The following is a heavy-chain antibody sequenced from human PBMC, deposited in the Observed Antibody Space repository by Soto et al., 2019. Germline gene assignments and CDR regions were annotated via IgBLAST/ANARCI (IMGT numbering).Heavy chain of an antibody. Sequence: EVQLVESGGGLVQPGGSLRLSCVVSGFSFSNYWMSWVRQAPGKGLEWVANINQDGSGKVYVDSVKGRFTISRDNAENSLSLQMNSLRADDAAVYYCARDPYNHGDYGYGMDVWGQGTTVTVSS. D-gene: IGHD3-10*01. V-gene: IGHV3-7*05. CDR2: INQDGSGK. CDR1: GFSFSNYW. J-gene: IGHJ6*02. CDR3: ARDPYNHGDYGYGMDV.